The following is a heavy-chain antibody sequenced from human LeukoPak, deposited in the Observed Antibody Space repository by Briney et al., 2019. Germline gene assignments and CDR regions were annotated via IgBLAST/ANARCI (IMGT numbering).Heavy chain of an antibody. Sequence: GASVKLSCKASGYTFTNYAIHWVRQAPGQRLEWMVWINAGNGNTKYSQEFQDRVTITRDMSTSTAYMELSSLRSEDTAVYYCAAGANSGYDFDYWGQGTLVTVSS. J-gene: IGHJ4*02. V-gene: IGHV1-3*03. CDR3: AAGANSGYDFDY. CDR2: INAGNGNT. CDR1: GYTFTNYA. D-gene: IGHD5-12*01.